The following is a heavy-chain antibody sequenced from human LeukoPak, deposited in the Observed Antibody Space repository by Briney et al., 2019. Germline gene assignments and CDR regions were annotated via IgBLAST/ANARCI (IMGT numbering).Heavy chain of an antibody. CDR2: ISGGGGST. V-gene: IGHV3-23*01. D-gene: IGHD3-9*01. Sequence: GGSLRLSYAASGFTFSSYAMSWVRQAPGKGLEWVSAISGGGGSTYYADSVKGRFTISRDNSKNTLYLQMNSLRAEDTAVYYCAKIEVTGYYFPGGMDVWGQGTTVTVSS. CDR1: GFTFSSYA. CDR3: AKIEVTGYYFPGGMDV. J-gene: IGHJ6*02.